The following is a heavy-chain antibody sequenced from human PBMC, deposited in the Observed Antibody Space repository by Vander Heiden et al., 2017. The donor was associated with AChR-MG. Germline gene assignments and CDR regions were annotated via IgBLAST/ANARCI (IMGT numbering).Heavy chain of an antibody. Sequence: QVQLQESGPGLVKPSETLSLTCTVSGGPVSSDRNYWNCIRQPPGKGLEWIGHISSSGSTDYNPSLKSRVTISVDTSKNQFSLKLSSVTAADTAMYYCAGDPNPYALYIWGQGTMVTVSS. J-gene: IGHJ3*02. CDR3: AGDPNPYALYI. CDR2: ISSSGST. D-gene: IGHD7-27*01. V-gene: IGHV4-61*01. CDR1: GGPVSSDRNY.